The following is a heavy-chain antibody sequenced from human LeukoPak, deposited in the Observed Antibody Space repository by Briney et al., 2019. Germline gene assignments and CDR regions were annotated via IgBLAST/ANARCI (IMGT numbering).Heavy chain of an antibody. CDR2: IYTSGST. V-gene: IGHV4-61*02. CDR3: ARDLWFGAGRVFDI. D-gene: IGHD3-10*01. Sequence: PSETLSLTCTVSGGSISSGSYYWSWLRQPAGKGLEWIGRIYTSGSTNYNASLKSRVTISVDRSKNQFSLKLSSVSAADTAVYYCARDLWFGAGRVFDIWGQGRMVTVSS. J-gene: IGHJ3*02. CDR1: GGSISSGSYY.